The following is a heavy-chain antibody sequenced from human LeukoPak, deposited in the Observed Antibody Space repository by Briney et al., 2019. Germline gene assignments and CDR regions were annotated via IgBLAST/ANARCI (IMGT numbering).Heavy chain of an antibody. CDR1: GGTFSSYA. Sequence: GASVKVSCKASGGTFSSYAISWVRQAPGQGLEWMGGIIPIFGTANYAQKLQGRVTMTTDTSTSTAYMELRSLRSDDTAVYYCARDSGLYCSSTSCYRAYWGQGTLVTVSS. CDR3: ARDSGLYCSSTSCYRAY. J-gene: IGHJ4*02. V-gene: IGHV1-69*05. D-gene: IGHD2-2*02. CDR2: IIPIFGTA.